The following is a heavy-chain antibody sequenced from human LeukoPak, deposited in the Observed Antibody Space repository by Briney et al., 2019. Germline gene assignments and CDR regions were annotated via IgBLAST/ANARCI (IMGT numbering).Heavy chain of an antibody. V-gene: IGHV3-23*01. Sequence: AXXXXRQAPXXXXEWVSAISGSGGSTYYADSVKGRFTISRDNSKNTLYLQMNSLRAEDTAVYHCAKFPGYSSSWYIDYWGQGTLVTVSS. D-gene: IGHD6-13*01. CDR2: ISGSGGST. J-gene: IGHJ4*02. CDR3: AKFPGYSSSWYIDY. CDR1: A.